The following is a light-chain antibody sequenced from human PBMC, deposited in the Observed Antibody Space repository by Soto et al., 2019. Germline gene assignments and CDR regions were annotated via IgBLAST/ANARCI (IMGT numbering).Light chain of an antibody. Sequence: EIVLTQSPATLSLSPGERATLSCRASQSVSTYLAWYQQKPGQAPRLLIYDASKRATGIPARFSGSGSGTDFALTITSLGPEDFGVYYCQQRSNWPPTWTFGQGTKVDIK. V-gene: IGKV3-11*01. CDR2: DAS. J-gene: IGKJ1*01. CDR3: QQRSNWPPTWT. CDR1: QSVSTY.